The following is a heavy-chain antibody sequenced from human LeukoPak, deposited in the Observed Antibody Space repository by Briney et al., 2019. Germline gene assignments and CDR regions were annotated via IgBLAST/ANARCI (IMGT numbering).Heavy chain of an antibody. CDR2: IYSGGST. D-gene: IGHD3-10*01. Sequence: PGGSLRLSCAASGFAVSRAYMSWVRQAPGRGLEWVSVIYSGGSTLYADSVKGRFTISRDNSKNTLYLQMNSLRVEDTAVYYCASPNPMVRGVIYGFDIWGQGTMVTVSS. CDR1: GFAVSRAY. V-gene: IGHV3-53*01. CDR3: ASPNPMVRGVIYGFDI. J-gene: IGHJ3*02.